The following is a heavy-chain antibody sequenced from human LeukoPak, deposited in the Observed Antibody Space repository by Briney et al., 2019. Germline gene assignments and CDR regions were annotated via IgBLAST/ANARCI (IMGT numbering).Heavy chain of an antibody. J-gene: IGHJ4*02. V-gene: IGHV3-74*01. D-gene: IGHD6-19*01. CDR1: GFPFTRLW. CDR3: VSDLGLVKPPGDDFDH. CDR2: IIPDATII. Sequence: GALRLPCLASGFPFTRLWMHWVRQASGKGLRWVGRIIPDATIITYANSLRGRFTISRDIDKNTLYLELSNLRAADMAVYYCVSDLGLVKPPGDDFDHWGQGNLVNVSS.